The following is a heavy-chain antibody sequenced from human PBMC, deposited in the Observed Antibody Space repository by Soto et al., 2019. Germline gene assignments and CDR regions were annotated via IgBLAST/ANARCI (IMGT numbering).Heavy chain of an antibody. J-gene: IGHJ3*02. CDR2: IWYDGSNK. Sequence: RLSCAAPGFTFSSYGMHWVRQAPGKGLEWVAVIWYDGSNKYYADSVKGRFTISRDNSKNTLYLQMNSLRAEDTAVYYCASLGIAARRDAFDIWGQGTMVTVSS. CDR1: GFTFSSYG. D-gene: IGHD6-6*01. V-gene: IGHV3-33*01. CDR3: ASLGIAARRDAFDI.